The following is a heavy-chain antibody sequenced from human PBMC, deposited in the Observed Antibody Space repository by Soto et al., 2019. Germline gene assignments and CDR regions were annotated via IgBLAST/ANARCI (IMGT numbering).Heavy chain of an antibody. V-gene: IGHV3-23*01. D-gene: IGHD3-3*01. CDR2: ISGSGGST. Sequence: PGGSLRLSCAASGFTFSSYAMSWVRQAPGKGLEWVSAISGSGGSTYYADSVKGRFTISRDNSKNTLYLQMNSLRAEDTAVYYCANSETYYDFWSFAYYFDYWGQGTLVTVS. CDR3: ANSETYYDFWSFAYYFDY. J-gene: IGHJ4*02. CDR1: GFTFSSYA.